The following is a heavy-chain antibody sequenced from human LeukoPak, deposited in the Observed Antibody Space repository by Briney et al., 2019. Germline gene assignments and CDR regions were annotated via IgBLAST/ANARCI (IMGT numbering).Heavy chain of an antibody. Sequence: PGGSLRLFCAASGFTFSSHAMAWVRQAPGRGLEWVSSISGNGAGTYYADSVKGRFTISRDNSKNTLHLQMNSLRAEDTALFYCARRREGLLAAFDIWGQGTMVTVSS. CDR1: GFTFSSHA. D-gene: IGHD2-15*01. J-gene: IGHJ3*02. V-gene: IGHV3-23*01. CDR3: ARRREGLLAAFDI. CDR2: ISGNGAGT.